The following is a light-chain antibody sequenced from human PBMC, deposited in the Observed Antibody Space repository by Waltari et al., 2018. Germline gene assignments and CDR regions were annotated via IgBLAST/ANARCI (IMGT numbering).Light chain of an antibody. V-gene: IGLV2-8*01. J-gene: IGLJ2*01. Sequence: QSALTQPPSASGSPGQSVTISCTGTSNDVGGFNYVSCYQQHPGEAPKVMMYEVSKRPSVVPDRFAGSKSGHTASLTVSGLQAEDEAEYYCSSYAGSTVVFGGGTKLTVL. CDR3: SSYAGSTVV. CDR2: EVS. CDR1: SNDVGGFNY.